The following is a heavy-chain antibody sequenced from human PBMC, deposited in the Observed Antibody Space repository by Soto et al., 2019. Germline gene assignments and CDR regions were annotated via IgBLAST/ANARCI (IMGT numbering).Heavy chain of an antibody. Sequence: GGSLRLSCAASGFTFSSYGMHWVRQAPGKGLEWVAVIWYDGSNKYYADSVKGRFTISRDNSKNTLYLQMNSLRAEDTAVYYCARDERPYYYGMDVWGQGTTVTVSS. CDR1: GFTFSSYG. J-gene: IGHJ6*02. V-gene: IGHV3-33*01. CDR2: IWYDGSNK. CDR3: ARDERPYYYGMDV.